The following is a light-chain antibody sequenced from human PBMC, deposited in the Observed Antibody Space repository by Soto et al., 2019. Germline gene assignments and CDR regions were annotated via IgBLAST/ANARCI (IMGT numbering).Light chain of an antibody. CDR1: QSVRSF. CDR3: QQRSSWPPALS. Sequence: EIVLTQSPAPLSLSPGERATLSCRASQSVRSFLAWYQQTPGQAPRLLIYDASNRATGVPGRFSGSGSGTDFTLTISSLEPEDFAVYYCQQRSSWPPALSFGGGTKVE. CDR2: DAS. V-gene: IGKV3-11*01. J-gene: IGKJ4*01.